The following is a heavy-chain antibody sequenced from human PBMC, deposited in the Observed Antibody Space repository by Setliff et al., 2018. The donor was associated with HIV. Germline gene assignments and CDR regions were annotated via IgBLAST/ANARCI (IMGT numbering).Heavy chain of an antibody. CDR2: INWNGGST. V-gene: IGHV3-20*03. Sequence: TWIRQHPGKGLEWVSGINWNGGSTGYVDSVKGRFTISRDNAKNSLYLQMNSLRAEDTAVYYCARAVHSGWYYFDYWGQGTLVTVSS. CDR3: ARAVHSGWYYFDY. J-gene: IGHJ4*02. D-gene: IGHD6-19*01.